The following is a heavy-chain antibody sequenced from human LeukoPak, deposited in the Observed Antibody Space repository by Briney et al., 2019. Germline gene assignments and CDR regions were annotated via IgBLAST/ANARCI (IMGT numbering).Heavy chain of an antibody. D-gene: IGHD4-23*01. CDR3: ARAYGGNSQYFQH. Sequence: KPSETLSLTCTVSGGSISSSSYYWGWIRQPPGKGLEWIGSIYYSGSTYYNPSLKSRVTISLDTSKNQFSLKLSSVTAADTAVYYCARAYGGNSQYFQHWGQSTLVTVSS. V-gene: IGHV4-39*07. J-gene: IGHJ1*01. CDR2: IYYSGST. CDR1: GGSISSSSYY.